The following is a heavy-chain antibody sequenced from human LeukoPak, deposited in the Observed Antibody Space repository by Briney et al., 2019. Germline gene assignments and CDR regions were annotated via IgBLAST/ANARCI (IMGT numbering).Heavy chain of an antibody. V-gene: IGHV3-48*03. J-gene: IGHJ6*02. CDR3: ARGTGDYYYGVDV. CDR1: GFTLSSYE. Sequence: GGSLRLSCAASGFTLSSYEMNWVRQAPGKGLEWVSYISIRCSARYFADSVKGRFTISRDNAKNSLYLQMNSLRAEDTAIYYCARGTGDYYYGVDVWGQGTTVTVSS. CDR2: ISIRCSAR.